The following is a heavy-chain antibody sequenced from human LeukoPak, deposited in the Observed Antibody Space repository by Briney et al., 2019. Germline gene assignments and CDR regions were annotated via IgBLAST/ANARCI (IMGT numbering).Heavy chain of an antibody. V-gene: IGHV1-2*02. CDR1: GYTFTGYY. J-gene: IGHJ2*01. CDR2: INPNSGDT. D-gene: IGHD3-9*01. Sequence: ASVKVSCKASGYTFTGYYMHWVRQAPGQGLEWMGWINPNSGDTNYAQKFQGRVTMTRDTSISTAYMELSRLRSDDTAVYYWARDALPDDFDILTGYKPPYWYFDRWGRGTLVTVSS. CDR3: ARDALPDDFDILTGYKPPYWYFDR.